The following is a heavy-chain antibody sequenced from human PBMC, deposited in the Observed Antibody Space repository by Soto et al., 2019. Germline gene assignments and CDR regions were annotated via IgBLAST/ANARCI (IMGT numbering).Heavy chain of an antibody. CDR1: GFTFSRSA. V-gene: IGHV3-23*01. CDR2: ISGSGDRT. J-gene: IGHJ6*02. Sequence: GGSLRLSYAASGFTFSRSAITWVRQAPGKGLEWVSVISGSGDRTYYADSVKGRFTISRDNSKNTLYLQMNSLRAEDTAVYYCASGRGRYFYYGMDVWGQGTTVTVSS. D-gene: IGHD1-26*01. CDR3: ASGRGRYFYYGMDV.